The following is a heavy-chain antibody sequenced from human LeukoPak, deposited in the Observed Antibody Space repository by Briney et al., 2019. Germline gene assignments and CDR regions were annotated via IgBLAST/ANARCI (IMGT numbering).Heavy chain of an antibody. CDR1: GGSFSGYY. V-gene: IGHV4-34*01. CDR3: ARGRSYYYGSGRAFDI. J-gene: IGHJ3*02. CDR2: INHSGST. D-gene: IGHD3-10*01. Sequence: SETLSLTCAVYGGSFSGYYWSWIRQPPGKGLEWIGEINHSGSTNYNPSLKSRVTISVDTSKNQFSLKLSSVTAADTAVYYCARGRSYYYGSGRAFDIWGQGTMVTVSS.